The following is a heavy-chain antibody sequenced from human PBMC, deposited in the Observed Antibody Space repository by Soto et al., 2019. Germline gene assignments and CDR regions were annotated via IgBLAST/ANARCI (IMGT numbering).Heavy chain of an antibody. J-gene: IGHJ6*02. CDR1: GFTFSSYA. Sequence: DVQLLESGGHLVQPGGSLRLSCAASGFTFSSYAMSWDRQAPGKGLEWVSSVSAGGDMTYYSDSVKGRFTISRDNSNNALFLQMNSLRIEDTALYYCAWGDPGGSGCPASYYYSGLDVWDQGATVTVS. CDR3: AWGDPGGSGCPASYYYSGLDV. V-gene: IGHV3-23*01. CDR2: VSAGGDMT. D-gene: IGHD3-10*01.